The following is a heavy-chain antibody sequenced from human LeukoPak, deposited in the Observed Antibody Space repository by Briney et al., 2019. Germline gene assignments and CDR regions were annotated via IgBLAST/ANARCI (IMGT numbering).Heavy chain of an antibody. D-gene: IGHD6-13*01. CDR3: ARAPTPDYSSRTRRYMDV. V-gene: IGHV4-39*07. CDR2: IYYSGTT. J-gene: IGHJ6*03. CDR1: GGSISSSSDY. Sequence: PSETLSLTCTVSGGSISSSSDYWGWIRQPPGKGLEWIGNIYYSGTTYYDPSLKSRVTISVDTSKNQFSLKLSSVTAADTAVYYCARAPTPDYSSRTRRYMDVWGKGTTVTISS.